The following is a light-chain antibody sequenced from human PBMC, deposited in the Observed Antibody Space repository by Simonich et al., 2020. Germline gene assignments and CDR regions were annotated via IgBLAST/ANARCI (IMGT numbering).Light chain of an antibody. J-gene: IGLJ3*02. CDR2: EDN. V-gene: IGLV6-57*03. CDR1: SGSLASNY. CDR3: QSYDSSNRV. Sequence: NFMLTQPHSVSESPGKTVTISCTRSSGSLASNYVQWYQQRPGSAPTTVIYEDNQRPAGVPDRFSGSIDSSSNSASLTISGLKTEDEADYCCQSYDSSNRVFGGGTKLTVL.